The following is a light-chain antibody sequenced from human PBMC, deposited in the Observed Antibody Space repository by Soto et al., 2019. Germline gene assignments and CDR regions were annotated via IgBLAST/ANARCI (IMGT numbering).Light chain of an antibody. CDR2: EVS. CDR3: TSYTPTGALV. CDR1: SSDVGGYDH. J-gene: IGLJ3*02. Sequence: QSALTQPASVSGSPGQSITISCTGTSSDVGGYDHVSWYQQHPDKAPKLMIYEVSNRPSGISNRFSGSKSGNTASLTISGLQSEDEADYYCTSYTPTGALVFGSGTKLTVL. V-gene: IGLV2-14*01.